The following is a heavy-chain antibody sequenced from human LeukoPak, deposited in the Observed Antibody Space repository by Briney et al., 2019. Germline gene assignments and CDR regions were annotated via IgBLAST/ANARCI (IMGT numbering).Heavy chain of an antibody. V-gene: IGHV1-2*06. CDR3: ARGGWSGYSHAFDI. D-gene: IGHD3-3*01. CDR2: VNPNSGGT. CDR1: GYTFTGYY. J-gene: IGHJ3*02. Sequence: ASVKVSCKASGYTFTGYYMHWVPQAPGQGLEWMGRVNPNSGGTNYAQKFQGRVTMTRATSISTAYMELSRLRSDDTAVYYSARGGWSGYSHAFDIWGQGTMVTVSS.